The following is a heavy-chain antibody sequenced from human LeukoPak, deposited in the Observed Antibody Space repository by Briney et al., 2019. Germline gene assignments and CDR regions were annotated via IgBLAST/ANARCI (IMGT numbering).Heavy chain of an antibody. Sequence: ASVKVSCKASGYTFTSYGISWVRQAPGQGLEWMGWISAYNGNTNYAQKLQGRVTITTDESTSTAYMELSSLRSEDTAVYYCASVGRAYYYDSSGFKYWGQGALVTVSS. J-gene: IGHJ4*02. D-gene: IGHD3-22*01. V-gene: IGHV1-18*01. CDR3: ASVGRAYYYDSSGFKY. CDR1: GYTFTSYG. CDR2: ISAYNGNT.